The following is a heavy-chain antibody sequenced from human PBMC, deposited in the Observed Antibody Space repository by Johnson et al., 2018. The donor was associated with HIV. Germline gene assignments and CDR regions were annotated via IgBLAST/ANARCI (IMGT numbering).Heavy chain of an antibody. D-gene: IGHD1-1*01. V-gene: IGHV3-30-3*01. CDR1: GFTFSSYV. J-gene: IGHJ3*02. CDR3: AKGGHWTGTTHGDAFDI. CDR2: ISYDGPNK. Sequence: QVQLVESGGGLVKPGGSLRLSCAASGFTFSSYVMQWVRQAPGKGLEWVAFISYDGPNKYYADSVKGRFTISRDNAKNSLYLQMNSLRAEDTAVYCCAKGGHWTGTTHGDAFDIWGQGTMVTVSS.